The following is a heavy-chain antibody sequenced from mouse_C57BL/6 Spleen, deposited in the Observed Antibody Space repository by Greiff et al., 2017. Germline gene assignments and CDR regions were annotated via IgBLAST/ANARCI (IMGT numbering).Heavy chain of an antibody. J-gene: IGHJ3*01. Sequence: VQLQQPGAELVKPGASVKLSCKASGYTFTSYWMQWVKQRPGQGLEWIGEIDPSDSYTNYNQKFKGKATLTVDTSSSTAYMQLSSLTSEDSAVYYCARPGPSSGHAFAYWGQGTLVTVSA. V-gene: IGHV1-50*01. CDR2: IDPSDSYT. D-gene: IGHD3-2*02. CDR1: GYTFTSYW. CDR3: ARPGPSSGHAFAY.